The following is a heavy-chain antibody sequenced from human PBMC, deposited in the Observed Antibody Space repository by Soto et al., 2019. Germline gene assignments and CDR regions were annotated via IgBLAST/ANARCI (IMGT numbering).Heavy chain of an antibody. V-gene: IGHV4-34*01. CDR3: ARRRLIRGWFDP. Sequence: QVQLQQWGAGLLKPSETLSLTCAVYGGSFSGYYWSWIRQPPGKGLEWIGEINHSGSTNYNPSLKSRVTISVATSKIQFSLKLSCVTAADAAVYYCARRRLIRGWFDPWGQGTLVTVSS. J-gene: IGHJ5*02. D-gene: IGHD3-16*01. CDR1: GGSFSGYY. CDR2: INHSGST.